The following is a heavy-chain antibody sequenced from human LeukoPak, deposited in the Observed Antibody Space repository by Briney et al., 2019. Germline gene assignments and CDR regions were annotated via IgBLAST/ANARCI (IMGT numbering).Heavy chain of an antibody. V-gene: IGHV3-48*03. CDR3: ARESQSAYYFDSSGYEDAFDI. CDR1: GFTFSYYE. CDR2: ISTIGSTI. J-gene: IGHJ3*02. Sequence: PGGSLRLSCAVSGFTFSYYEMNWVRQAPGKGLEWVSYISTIGSTIFYADSVKGRFTITRGNAKNSLYLQMNSLRAEDTAVYYCARESQSAYYFDSSGYEDAFDIWGQGTMVTVSS. D-gene: IGHD3-22*01.